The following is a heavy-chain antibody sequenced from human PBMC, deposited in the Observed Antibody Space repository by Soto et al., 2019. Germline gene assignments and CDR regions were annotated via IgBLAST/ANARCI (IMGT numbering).Heavy chain of an antibody. CDR3: ARGPNLIAAAAHGNYYYGMDV. Sequence: GASVKVSGNASGYTFTSYGISWVRQAPGQGLEWMGWISAYNGNTDYAQKLQGRVIMTTDTSTSTAYMELRSLRSDDTAVYYCARGPNLIAAAAHGNYYYGMDVWGQGTTVTVSS. D-gene: IGHD6-13*01. J-gene: IGHJ6*02. V-gene: IGHV1-18*01. CDR2: ISAYNGNT. CDR1: GYTFTSYG.